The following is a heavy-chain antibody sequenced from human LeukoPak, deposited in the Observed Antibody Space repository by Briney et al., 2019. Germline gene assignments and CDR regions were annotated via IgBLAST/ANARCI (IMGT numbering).Heavy chain of an antibody. V-gene: IGHV3-30*18. D-gene: IGHD6-13*01. J-gene: IGHJ6*02. Sequence: GGSLRLSCAASGFTFSDAWMNWARQAPGKGLEWVAVISYDGSNKYYADSVKGRFTISRDNSKNTLYLQMNSLRAEDTAVYYCAKWQQRGYGMDVWGQGTTVTVSS. CDR3: AKWQQRGYGMDV. CDR1: GFTFSDAW. CDR2: ISYDGSNK.